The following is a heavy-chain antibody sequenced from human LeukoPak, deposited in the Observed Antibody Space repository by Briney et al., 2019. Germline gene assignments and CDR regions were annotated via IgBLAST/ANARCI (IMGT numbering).Heavy chain of an antibody. D-gene: IGHD4-17*01. J-gene: IGHJ4*02. CDR1: GYTFTGYY. V-gene: IGHV1-2*02. CDR2: INPNSGGT. CDR3: ARDLDYVPRDDY. Sequence: ASVKVSCKASGYTFTGYYMHWVRQAPGQGLEWMGWINPNSGGTNYAQKFQGRVTMTRDTSISTAYMELSRLRSDDTAVYYCARDLDYVPRDDYWGQGTQVTVSS.